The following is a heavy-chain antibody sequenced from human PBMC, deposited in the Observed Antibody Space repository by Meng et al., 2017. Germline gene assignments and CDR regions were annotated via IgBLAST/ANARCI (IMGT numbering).Heavy chain of an antibody. CDR3: ARVVAATTLFLDY. V-gene: IGHV4-4*02. J-gene: IGHJ4*02. Sequence: VPPPGAGPGPVKHWGTLPLPFAGSGGSISSSNWWSWVRQPPGKGLEWIGEIYHSGSTNYNPSLKSRVTISVDKSKNQFSLKLSSVTAADTAVYYCARVVAATTLFLDYWGQGTLVTVSS. CDR2: IYHSGST. D-gene: IGHD2-15*01. CDR1: GGSISSSNW.